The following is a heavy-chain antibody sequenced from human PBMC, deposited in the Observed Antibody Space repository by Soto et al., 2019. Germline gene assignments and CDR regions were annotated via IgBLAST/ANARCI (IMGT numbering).Heavy chain of an antibody. V-gene: IGHV3-48*01. Sequence: EVQLVESGGGLVQPGGSLRLSCAASGFTFSSYSMNWVRQAPGKGLEWVSYISSSSSAIYYADSVKGRFTISRDNAKNSLYLQMTSLRAEDTAVYYCASEGGKYNWFDPWGQGTLVTVSS. J-gene: IGHJ5*02. CDR2: ISSSSSAI. D-gene: IGHD3-16*01. CDR3: ASEGGKYNWFDP. CDR1: GFTFSSYS.